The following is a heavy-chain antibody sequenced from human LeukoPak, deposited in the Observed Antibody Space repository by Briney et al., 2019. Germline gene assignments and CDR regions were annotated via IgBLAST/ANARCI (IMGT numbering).Heavy chain of an antibody. D-gene: IGHD4-11*01. CDR1: GYTFSDYY. CDR3: ARQSKYANNWFDP. V-gene: IGHV1-2*02. J-gene: IGHJ5*02. Sequence: ASVKASCKASGYTFSDYYMHWVRQAPGQGPEWMGWINPNSAGTKYAQKFQGRVTMTRDTSISTAYMELSRLTSDDTAVYYCARQSKYANNWFDPWGQGTLVTVSA. CDR2: INPNSAGT.